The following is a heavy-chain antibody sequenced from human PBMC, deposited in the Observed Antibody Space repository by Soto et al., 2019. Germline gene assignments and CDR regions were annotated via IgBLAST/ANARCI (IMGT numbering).Heavy chain of an antibody. Sequence: QVQLVQSGAEVKKPGSSVTVSCKTSGGTFSKDAINWVRQAPGQGLEWMGLLIPVFGSPIYAQKFQGRIRITGDESTSTAFMDLCSLSSEDTAVYYCTRVLGYTFEPGKTRYYAMDVWGQGTTVSVSS. V-gene: IGHV1-69*01. J-gene: IGHJ6*02. CDR1: GGTFSKDA. D-gene: IGHD5-18*01. CDR2: LIPVFGSP. CDR3: TRVLGYTFEPGKTRYYAMDV.